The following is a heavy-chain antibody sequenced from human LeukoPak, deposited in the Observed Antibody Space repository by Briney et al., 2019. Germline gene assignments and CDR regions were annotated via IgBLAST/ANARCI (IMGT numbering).Heavy chain of an antibody. J-gene: IGHJ4*02. CDR1: GFTFSSYS. Sequence: PGGSLRLSCAASGFTFSSYSMNWVRQAPGKGLEWVSSISSSSSYIYYADSVKGRFTISRDNAKNSLYLQMNSLRAEDTAVYYCARALAAAGNGYYFDYWGQGTLVTVSS. D-gene: IGHD6-13*01. CDR3: ARALAAAGNGYYFDY. V-gene: IGHV3-21*01. CDR2: ISSSSSYI.